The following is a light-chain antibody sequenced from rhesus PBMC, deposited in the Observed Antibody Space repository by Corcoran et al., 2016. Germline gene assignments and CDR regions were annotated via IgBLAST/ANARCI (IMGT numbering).Light chain of an antibody. CDR2: YGS. J-gene: IGKJ3*01. Sequence: DIQMTQSPSSLSASVGDRVTITCRASQDINHYLSWYQQQPGKAPKPLIYYGSSLETGVPSRFRGSGSGTIYTLTISSLQPEDFAIYYCQQHNSYPFTFGPGTKLDIK. CDR1: QDINHY. CDR3: QQHNSYPFT. V-gene: IGKV1-66*01.